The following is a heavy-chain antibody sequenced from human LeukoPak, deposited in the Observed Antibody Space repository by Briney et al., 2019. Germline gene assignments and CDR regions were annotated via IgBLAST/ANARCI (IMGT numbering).Heavy chain of an antibody. D-gene: IGHD5-18*01. J-gene: IGHJ4*02. Sequence: ASVKVSCKAAGYTFTGYYMHWVRQAPGQGLEWMGWINPNSGDTHYAQKFQGRVTMTRDTSISTAYMELSRLRSDDTAVYYCARDQGRGYSYGLYYFDYWGQGTLVTVSS. CDR3: ARDQGRGYSYGLYYFDY. CDR1: GYTFTGYY. CDR2: INPNSGDT. V-gene: IGHV1-2*02.